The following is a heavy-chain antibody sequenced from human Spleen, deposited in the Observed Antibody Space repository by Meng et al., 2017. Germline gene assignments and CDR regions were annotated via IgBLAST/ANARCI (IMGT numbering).Heavy chain of an antibody. D-gene: IGHD3-10*01. CDR3: TRDPYYGSGSYLDYFDY. J-gene: IGHJ4*02. CDR1: GFTFGDYA. Sequence: GGSLRLSCTASGFTFGDYAMSWVRQAPGKGLEWVGFIRSKAYGGTTEYAASVKGRFTISRDDSKSIAYLQMNSLKTEDTAVYYCTRDPYYGSGSYLDYFDYWGQGTLVTVSS. V-gene: IGHV3-49*04. CDR2: IRSKAYGGTT.